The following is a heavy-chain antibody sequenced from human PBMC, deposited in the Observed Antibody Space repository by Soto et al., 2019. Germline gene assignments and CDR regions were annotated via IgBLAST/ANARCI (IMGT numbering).Heavy chain of an antibody. CDR1: GGSISNSSYY. CDR2: IYYGGTS. CDR3: ARVQRRWLNSGY. D-gene: IGHD1-26*01. Sequence: PSETLSLTCTVSGGSISNSSYYWGWIRQPPGKGLEWIGHIYYGGTSYSNPSLKGRVTLSVDTSKNHFSLKLKSVTAADTAVYYCARVQRRWLNSGYWGQGTLVTVSS. V-gene: IGHV4-39*02. J-gene: IGHJ4*02.